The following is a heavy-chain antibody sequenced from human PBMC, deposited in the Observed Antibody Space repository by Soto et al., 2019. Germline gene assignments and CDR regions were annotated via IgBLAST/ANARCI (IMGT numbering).Heavy chain of an antibody. J-gene: IGHJ5*02. V-gene: IGHV4-31*03. CDR2: IYYSGST. Sequence: QVQLQESGPGLVKPSQTLSLTYTVSGGSISSGGYYWSWIRQHPGKGLEWIGYIYYSGSTYYNPSLKSRVTISVDTSKNQFSLKLSSVTAADTAVYYCARDGYHAYGDYNWFDPWGQGTLVTVSS. CDR3: ARDGYHAYGDYNWFDP. CDR1: GGSISSGGYY. D-gene: IGHD4-17*01.